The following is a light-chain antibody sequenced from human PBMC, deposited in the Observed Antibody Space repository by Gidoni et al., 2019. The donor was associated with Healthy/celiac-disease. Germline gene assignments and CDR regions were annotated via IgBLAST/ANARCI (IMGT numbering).Light chain of an antibody. CDR2: EVS. CDR1: SSDVGSYNL. V-gene: IGLV2-23*02. CDR3: CSYAGSSTWV. Sequence: QSALTQPAPVSGSPGPSNTISCTGTSSDVGSYNLVSWYQQHPGKAPKLMIYEVSKRPSGVSNRFSGSKSGNTASLTISGLQAEDEADYYCCSYAGSSTWVFGGGTKLTVL. J-gene: IGLJ3*02.